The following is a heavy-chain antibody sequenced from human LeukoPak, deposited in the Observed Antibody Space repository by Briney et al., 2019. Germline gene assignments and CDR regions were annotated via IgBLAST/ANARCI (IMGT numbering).Heavy chain of an antibody. Sequence: PGGSLRLSCAASGFTFSNHWMHWVRQAPGKGLEWVSRINSDGISTTYADSVKGRFTISRDNSKNTLYLQMSSLRAEDTAVYYCAKGLWFGELLPRDAFDIWGQGTMVTVSS. CDR1: GFTFSNHW. D-gene: IGHD3-10*01. J-gene: IGHJ3*02. CDR2: INSDGIST. CDR3: AKGLWFGELLPRDAFDI. V-gene: IGHV3-74*01.